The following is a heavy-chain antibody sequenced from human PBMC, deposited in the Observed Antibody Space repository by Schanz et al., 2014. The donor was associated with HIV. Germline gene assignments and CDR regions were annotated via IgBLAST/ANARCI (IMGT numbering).Heavy chain of an antibody. V-gene: IGHV3-30-3*01. CDR3: ARDVGAGANDY. CDR1: GITFSDYY. D-gene: IGHD1-26*01. Sequence: QVQLVESGGGLVKSGGSLRLSCAASGITFSDYYMSWIRQAPGKGLEWVAVISYDGSNKYYADSLKGRFSISRDNSKNTVYLQMNSLRAEDTAVYYCARDVGAGANDYWGQGTLVTVSS. CDR2: ISYDGSNK. J-gene: IGHJ4*02.